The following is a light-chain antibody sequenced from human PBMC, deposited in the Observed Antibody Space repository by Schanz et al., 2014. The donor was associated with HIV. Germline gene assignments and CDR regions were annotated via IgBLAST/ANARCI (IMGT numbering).Light chain of an antibody. CDR1: QSLSSKY. CDR2: GAF. Sequence: EIVVTQSPGTLSLSPGEGATLSCRASQSLSSKYLAWFQQKPGQTPRLLMYGAFTRATGIPDRFSGSGSGTDFTLTISRLEPEDFTVYYCQHYGGSPGTFGRGTKLEI. V-gene: IGKV3-20*01. J-gene: IGKJ2*01. CDR3: QHYGGSPGT.